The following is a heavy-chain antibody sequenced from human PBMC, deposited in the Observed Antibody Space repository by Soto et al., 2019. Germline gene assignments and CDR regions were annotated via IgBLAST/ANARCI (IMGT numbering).Heavy chain of an antibody. D-gene: IGHD1-7*01. J-gene: IGHJ4*02. CDR2: ISSSGSTI. Sequence: EVQLVESGGGLVQPGGSLRLSCAASGFTFSSYEMNWVRQAPGKGLEWVSYISSSGSTIYYADSVKGRFTISRDNAKNSLYLQMNSLRAADTAVYYCARGWNYANDYWGQGTLVTVSS. CDR1: GFTFSSYE. CDR3: ARGWNYANDY. V-gene: IGHV3-48*03.